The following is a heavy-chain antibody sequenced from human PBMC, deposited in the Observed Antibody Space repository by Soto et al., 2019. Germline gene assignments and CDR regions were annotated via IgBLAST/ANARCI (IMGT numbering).Heavy chain of an antibody. D-gene: IGHD2-2*01. J-gene: IGHJ6*02. CDR1: GYSFTSYW. CDR3: KVVPAAKNYYYGMDV. Sequence: GESLKISCKGSGYSFTSYWIGWVRRMPGKGLEWMGIIYPGDSDTRYSPSFQGQVTISADKSISTAYLQWSSLKASDTAMYYCKVVPAAKNYYYGMDVWGQGTTVTVSS. CDR2: IYPGDSDT. V-gene: IGHV5-51*01.